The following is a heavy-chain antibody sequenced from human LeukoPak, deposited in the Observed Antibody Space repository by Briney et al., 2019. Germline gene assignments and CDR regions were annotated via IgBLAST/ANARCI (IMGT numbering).Heavy chain of an antibody. Sequence: ASVKVSCKDSGGTFSSYTISWVRQAPGQGLEWMGRIIPILGIANYAQKFQGRVTITADKSTSTAYMELSSLRSEDTAVYYCARSAYGDYPAAAFDIWGQGTMVTVSS. CDR1: GGTFSSYT. V-gene: IGHV1-69*02. J-gene: IGHJ3*02. CDR3: ARSAYGDYPAAAFDI. CDR2: IIPILGIA. D-gene: IGHD4-17*01.